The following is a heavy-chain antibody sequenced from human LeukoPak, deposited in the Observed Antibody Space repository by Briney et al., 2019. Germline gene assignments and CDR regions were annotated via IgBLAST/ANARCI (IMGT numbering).Heavy chain of an antibody. V-gene: IGHV4-59*01. Sequence: SETLSLTCTVSGGSISSYYRSWIRQPPGKGLEWIGYIYYSGSTNYNPSLKSRVTISVDTSKNQFSLKLSSVTAADTAVYYCARVSQARFKSSWFDPWGQGTLVTVFS. CDR2: IYYSGST. D-gene: IGHD3-3*01. CDR3: ARVSQARFKSSWFDP. J-gene: IGHJ5*02. CDR1: GGSISSYY.